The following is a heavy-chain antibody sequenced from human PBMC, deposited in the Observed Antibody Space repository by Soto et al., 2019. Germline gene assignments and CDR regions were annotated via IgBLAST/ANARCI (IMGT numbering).Heavy chain of an antibody. CDR3: ARDQGSHPGY. CDR2: IHHSGST. CDR1: GLSISSDNW. J-gene: IGHJ4*02. Sequence: QVQLQESGPGLVRPSGTVSLTCAVSGLSISSDNWWSWVRQPPRKGLEWIGEIHHSGSTNYNPSLKSRVTMSVVPSKDLFSLTLNSVTAADTAFYYCARDQGSHPGYWGQGTLVSVSS. D-gene: IGHD6-13*01. V-gene: IGHV4-4*02.